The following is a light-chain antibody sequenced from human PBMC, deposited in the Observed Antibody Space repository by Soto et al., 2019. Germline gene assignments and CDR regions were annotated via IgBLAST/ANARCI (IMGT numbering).Light chain of an antibody. V-gene: IGLV2-14*01. Sequence: QSALTQPASVSGSPGQSITISCTGTSSDVGGYNYVSWYQQHPGKAPKLMIYEVSNRPSGVSNRFSGSKSGNTASLTISGLQAEDEADYYCSSYTSSSIWGFGGGTKLTVL. CDR2: EVS. J-gene: IGLJ3*02. CDR1: SSDVGGYNY. CDR3: SSYTSSSIWG.